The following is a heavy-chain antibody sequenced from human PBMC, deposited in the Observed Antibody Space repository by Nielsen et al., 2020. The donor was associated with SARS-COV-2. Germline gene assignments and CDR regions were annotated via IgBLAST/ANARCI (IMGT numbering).Heavy chain of an antibody. J-gene: IGHJ6*02. CDR3: ARVYYYGSGSRRPYYYGMDV. Sequence: IRQPPGKGLEWIGYIYYSGSTNYNPSLKSRVTISVDTSKNQFSLKLSSVTAADTAVYYCARVYYYGSGSRRPYYYGMDVWGQGTTVTVSS. V-gene: IGHV4-59*01. D-gene: IGHD3-10*01. CDR2: IYYSGST.